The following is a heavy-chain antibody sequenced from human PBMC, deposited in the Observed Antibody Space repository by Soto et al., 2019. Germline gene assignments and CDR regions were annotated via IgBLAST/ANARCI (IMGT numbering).Heavy chain of an antibody. J-gene: IGHJ4*02. CDR3: ARDRRKIRSLFDY. CDR1: GYTFTGYY. CDR2: INPNSGGT. V-gene: IGHV1-2*02. Sequence: ASVKVSCKASGYTFTGYYMHWVRQAPGQGLEWMGWINPNSGGTNYAQKFQGGVTMTRDTSISTAYMELSRLRSDDTAVYYCARDRRKIRSLFDYWGQGTLVTVSS.